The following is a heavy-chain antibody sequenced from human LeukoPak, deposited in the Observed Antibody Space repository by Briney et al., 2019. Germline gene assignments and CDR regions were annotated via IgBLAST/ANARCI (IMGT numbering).Heavy chain of an antibody. J-gene: IGHJ4*02. CDR3: ARGSRDGYNPFDY. V-gene: IGHV1-69*01. CDR2: IILIFGTA. D-gene: IGHD5-24*01. CDR1: GGTFSSYA. Sequence: VKVSCKASGGTFSSYAISWVRQAPGQGLEWMGGIILIFGTANYAQKFQGRVTITADESTSTAYMELSSLRSEDTAVYYCARGSRDGYNPFDYWGQGTLVTVSS.